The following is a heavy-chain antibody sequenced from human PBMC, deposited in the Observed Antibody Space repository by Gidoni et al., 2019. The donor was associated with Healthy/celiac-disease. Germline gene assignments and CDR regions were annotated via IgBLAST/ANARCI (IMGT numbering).Heavy chain of an antibody. CDR2: NSSSSSTI. Sequence: EVQLVESGGGLVQPGGSLRLSCAASGFPFSSYSMNWVRQAPGKGLEWVSYNSSSSSTIYYADSVKGRFTISRDNAKNSLYLQMNSLRDEDTAVYYCARDSGTIVVVPAAITAFDIWGQGTMVTVSS. J-gene: IGHJ3*02. CDR3: ARDSGTIVVVPAAITAFDI. D-gene: IGHD2-2*02. V-gene: IGHV3-48*02. CDR1: GFPFSSYS.